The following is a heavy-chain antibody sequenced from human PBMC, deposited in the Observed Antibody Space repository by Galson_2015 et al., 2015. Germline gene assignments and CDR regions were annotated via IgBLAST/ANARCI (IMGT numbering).Heavy chain of an antibody. CDR2: IYHSGST. CDR1: GGSISSSNW. D-gene: IGHD6-13*01. CDR3: ATTRGAAADHWVVDY. J-gene: IGHJ4*02. V-gene: IGHV4-4*02. Sequence: ETLSLTCAVSGGSISSSNWWSWVRQPPGKGLEWIGEIYHSGSTNYNPSLKSRVTISVDKSKNQFSLKLSSVTAADTAVYYCATTRGAAADHWVVDYWGQGTLVTVSS.